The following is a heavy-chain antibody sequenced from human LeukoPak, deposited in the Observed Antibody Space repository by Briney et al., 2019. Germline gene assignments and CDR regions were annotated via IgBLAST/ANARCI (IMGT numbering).Heavy chain of an antibody. D-gene: IGHD2-15*01. Sequence: GGSLRLSCAASGFTFSSYSMNWVRQAPGKGLEWVSSISSSSSYIYYADSVKGRFTISRDNAKNSLYLRMNSLRAEDTAVYYCARASGYCSGGSCYEAFDIWGQGTMVTVSS. CDR2: ISSSSSYI. CDR1: GFTFSSYS. J-gene: IGHJ3*02. CDR3: ARASGYCSGGSCYEAFDI. V-gene: IGHV3-21*01.